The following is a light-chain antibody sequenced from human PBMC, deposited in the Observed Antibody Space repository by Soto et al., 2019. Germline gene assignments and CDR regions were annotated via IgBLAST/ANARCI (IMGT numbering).Light chain of an antibody. Sequence: QSVLTQPASVSGSPGQSITISCYGTSSDVGSYDLVSWYQQHPDKAPKLLIYEVRKRPSVVSGRVSGSKSDDTASLTISGLQGEDEADYYCSSYAGSSTLVFGGGTTLTLL. V-gene: IGLV2-23*02. J-gene: IGLJ3*02. CDR1: SSDVGSYDL. CDR2: EVR. CDR3: SSYAGSSTLV.